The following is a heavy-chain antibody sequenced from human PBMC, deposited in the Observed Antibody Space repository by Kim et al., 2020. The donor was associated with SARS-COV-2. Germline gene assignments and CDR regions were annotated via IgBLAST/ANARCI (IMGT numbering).Heavy chain of an antibody. CDR2: IWYDGSNK. Sequence: GGSLRLSCAASGFTFSSYGMHWVRQAPGKGLEWVAVIWYDGSNKYYADSVKGRFTISRDNSKNTLYLQMNSLRAEDTAVYYCARVIGQYSYGYGDQFDYWGQGTLVTVSS. V-gene: IGHV3-33*01. CDR3: ARVIGQYSYGYGDQFDY. D-gene: IGHD5-18*01. CDR1: GFTFSSYG. J-gene: IGHJ4*02.